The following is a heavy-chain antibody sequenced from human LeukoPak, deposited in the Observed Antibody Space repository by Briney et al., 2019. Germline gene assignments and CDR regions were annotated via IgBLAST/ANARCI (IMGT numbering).Heavy chain of an antibody. D-gene: IGHD1-26*01. J-gene: IGHJ4*02. CDR3: ARYSGSYRRAADH. Sequence: PGGSLRLSCAASGFTFSSYAMSWVRQAPGKGLEWVSAISGSGGSTYYADSVKGRFTISRDNSKNTLYLQMNSLRAEDTAVYYCARYSGSYRRAADHWGQGTLVTVSS. CDR1: GFTFSSYA. CDR2: ISGSGGST. V-gene: IGHV3-23*01.